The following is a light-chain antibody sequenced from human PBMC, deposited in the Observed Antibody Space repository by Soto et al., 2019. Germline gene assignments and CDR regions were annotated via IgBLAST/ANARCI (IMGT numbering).Light chain of an antibody. V-gene: IGLV2-14*01. CDR3: SSYTTRNTSKIV. CDR1: SSDVGGYNY. Sequence: QSVLTQPASVSGSPGQSITISCTGTSSDVGGYNYVSWYQQHPGKAPKFMIYDVSNRPSGLSNRFSGSKSGNTASLTISGLQAEDEADYYCSSYTTRNTSKIVFGTGTKLTVL. CDR2: DVS. J-gene: IGLJ1*01.